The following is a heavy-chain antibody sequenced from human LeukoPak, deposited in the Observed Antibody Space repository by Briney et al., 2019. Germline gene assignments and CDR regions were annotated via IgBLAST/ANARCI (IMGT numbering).Heavy chain of an antibody. Sequence: GGSLRLSCAASGFTFSSYAMSWVRQAPGKGLEWVSAISGSGGSTYYADSVKGRFTISRDNSKNTLYLQMNSLRAEDAAVYYCAKRKYCSSTSCYTFDYWGQGTLVTVSP. CDR1: GFTFSSYA. D-gene: IGHD2-2*02. V-gene: IGHV3-23*01. CDR3: AKRKYCSSTSCYTFDY. CDR2: ISGSGGST. J-gene: IGHJ4*02.